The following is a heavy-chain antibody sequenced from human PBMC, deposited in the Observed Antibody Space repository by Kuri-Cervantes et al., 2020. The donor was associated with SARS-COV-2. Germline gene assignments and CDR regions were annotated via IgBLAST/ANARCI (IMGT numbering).Heavy chain of an antibody. D-gene: IGHD2-2*01. CDR1: GFTFSFDD. Sequence: GGSRRLSCAASGFTFSFDDMRWVRQATGKGLEWVSAIGPVGDTYYAGSVKGRFTISRENAKNSLNLQMNSLRAEDTAVYYGVRVGTAESWGAFDIWGQGTMVTVSS. J-gene: IGHJ3*02. CDR3: VRVGTAESWGAFDI. V-gene: IGHV3-13*01. CDR2: IGPVGDT.